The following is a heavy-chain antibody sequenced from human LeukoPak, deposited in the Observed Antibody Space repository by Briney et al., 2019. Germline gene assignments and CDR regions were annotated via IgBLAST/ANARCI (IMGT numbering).Heavy chain of an antibody. Sequence: PGGSLRLSCAASGFTFSSYAMSWVRQAPGKGLEWVSAISGGGTSTYYADSVKGRFTISRDNSKNTLYLQMNSLRAEDTAVYYCAKRPGSSGWYPDYWGQGTLVTVSS. CDR3: AKRPGSSGWYPDY. CDR2: ISGGGTST. CDR1: GFTFSSYA. J-gene: IGHJ4*02. D-gene: IGHD6-19*01. V-gene: IGHV3-23*01.